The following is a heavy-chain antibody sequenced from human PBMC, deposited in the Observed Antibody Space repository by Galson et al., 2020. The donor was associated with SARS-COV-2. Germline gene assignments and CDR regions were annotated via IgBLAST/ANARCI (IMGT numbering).Heavy chain of an antibody. CDR2: IYYSGST. Sequence: ALETLSLTCTVSGGSISSGDYYWSWIRQPPGKGLEWIGYIYYSGSTYYNPSLKSRVTISVDTSKNQFSLKLSSVTAADTAVYYCARAYDSSGYYPDYWGQGTLVTVSS. V-gene: IGHV4-30-4*01. J-gene: IGHJ4*02. CDR1: GGSISSGDYY. CDR3: ARAYDSSGYYPDY. D-gene: IGHD3-22*01.